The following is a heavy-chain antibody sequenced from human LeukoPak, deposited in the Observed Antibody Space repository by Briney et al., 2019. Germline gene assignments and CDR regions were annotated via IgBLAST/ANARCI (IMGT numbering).Heavy chain of an antibody. J-gene: IGHJ3*02. Sequence: GGSLRLSCAASGFTFDDYAMHRVRQAPGKGLEWVSGISWNSGSIGYADSVKGRFTISRDNAKNSLYLQMNSLRAEDTALYYCAKGGYCSGGSCYHDAFDIWGQGTMVTVSS. D-gene: IGHD2-15*01. CDR2: ISWNSGSI. CDR3: AKGGYCSGGSCYHDAFDI. CDR1: GFTFDDYA. V-gene: IGHV3-9*01.